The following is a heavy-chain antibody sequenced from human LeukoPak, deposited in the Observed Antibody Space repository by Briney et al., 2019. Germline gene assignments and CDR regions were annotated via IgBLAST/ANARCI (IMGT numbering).Heavy chain of an antibody. Sequence: GASAKVSCKASGYTFTDYYIHWVRQAPGQGLEWMGRINPNSGGTNFAQKFQGGVTITRDTSASTAYMELSSLRSEDSAVYYCARTTALVTIFDYWGQGTLVTVSS. CDR3: ARTTALVTIFDY. CDR2: INPNSGGT. J-gene: IGHJ4*02. D-gene: IGHD5-18*01. CDR1: GYTFTDYY. V-gene: IGHV1-2*06.